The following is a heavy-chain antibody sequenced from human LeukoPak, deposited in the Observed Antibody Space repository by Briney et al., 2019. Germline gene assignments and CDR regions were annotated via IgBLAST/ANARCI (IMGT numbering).Heavy chain of an antibody. V-gene: IGHV3-9*01. D-gene: IGHD5-12*01. CDR3: AKAAGKVATTGTFDY. J-gene: IGHJ4*02. CDR1: GFTFDDYA. Sequence: PGRSLRLSCAASGFTFDDYAMHWVRQAPGKGLEWVSGISWNSGSIGYADSVKGRFTFSRDNAKNSLYLQMNSLRAEDTALYYCAKAAGKVATTGTFDYWGQGTLVTVSS. CDR2: ISWNSGSI.